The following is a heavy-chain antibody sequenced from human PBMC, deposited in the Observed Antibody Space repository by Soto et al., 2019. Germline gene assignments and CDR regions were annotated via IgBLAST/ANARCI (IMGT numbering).Heavy chain of an antibody. D-gene: IGHD1-20*01. CDR3: ARFALSGILLGGVAS. CDR1: AGTFVNYA. CDR2: ITPMIGKK. Sequence: QVQLVQSGAEVKKPGAAVKASCKASAGTFVNYAITWVRQAPGQGLELSGTITPMIGKKGNAQKFNVRVTCTADESTLTPFMELSSLRAQDTAVYYCARFALSGILLGGVASWGQGPLVTVSS. J-gene: IGHJ4*02. V-gene: IGHV1-69*18.